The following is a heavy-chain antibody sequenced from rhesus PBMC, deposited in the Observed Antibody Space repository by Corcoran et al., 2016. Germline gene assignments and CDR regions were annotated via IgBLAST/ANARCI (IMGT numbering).Heavy chain of an antibody. CDR3: ARVSRGSWYYFDY. D-gene: IGHD6-25*01. Sequence: QVQLQESGPGLVKPSETLSLTCAVSGGSFSAYYWGWIRQPPGKGLEWIGYISGSSGSTDSNPSLKSRVTLSVDTSKNQLSLKLSSVTTAGTAVYYCARVSRGSWYYFDYWGQGVLVTVSS. J-gene: IGHJ4*01. V-gene: IGHV4-165*01. CDR1: GGSFSAYY. CDR2: ISGSSGST.